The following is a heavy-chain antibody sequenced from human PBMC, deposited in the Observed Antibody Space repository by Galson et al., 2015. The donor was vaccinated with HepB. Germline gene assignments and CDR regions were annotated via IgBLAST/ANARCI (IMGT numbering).Heavy chain of an antibody. CDR3: ARLVAAAGKDY. D-gene: IGHD6-13*01. CDR1: GGTFSSYA. CDR2: IIPIFGTA. J-gene: IGHJ4*02. Sequence: SVKVSCKASGGTFSSYATSWVRQAPGQGLEWMGGIIPIFGTANYAQKFQGRVTITADESTSTAYMELSSLKASDTAMYYCARLVAAAGKDYWGQGTLVTVSS. V-gene: IGHV1-69*13.